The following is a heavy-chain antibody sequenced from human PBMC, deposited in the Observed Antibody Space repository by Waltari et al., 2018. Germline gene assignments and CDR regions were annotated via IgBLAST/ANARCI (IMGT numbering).Heavy chain of an antibody. CDR2: IFTTGST. J-gene: IGHJ3*02. V-gene: IGHV4-4*07. Sequence: QVQLQESGPGLVKPSETLSVTCTVSGGSIRGSYWSWIRQPAGKGLEWIGRIFTTGSTNYSPSLKSRVTMSVDTSKNQFSLKLSSVTAADTAVYFCARDAQFYTVTHALDIWGQGTMVTVSS. CDR3: ARDAQFYTVTHALDI. D-gene: IGHD4-17*01. CDR1: GGSIRGSY.